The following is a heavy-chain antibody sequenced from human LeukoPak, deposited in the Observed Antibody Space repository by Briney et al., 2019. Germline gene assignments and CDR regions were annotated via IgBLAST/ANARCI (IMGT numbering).Heavy chain of an antibody. Sequence: PGGSLRLSCAASGFTFSSYSMNWVRQAPGKGLEWVSSISSSSSYIYYADSVKGRFTISRHNAKNSLYLQMNSLRAEDTAVYYCAREGLWFGENAFDIWGQGTMVTVSS. J-gene: IGHJ3*02. D-gene: IGHD3-10*01. V-gene: IGHV3-21*01. CDR3: AREGLWFGENAFDI. CDR1: GFTFSSYS. CDR2: ISSSSSYI.